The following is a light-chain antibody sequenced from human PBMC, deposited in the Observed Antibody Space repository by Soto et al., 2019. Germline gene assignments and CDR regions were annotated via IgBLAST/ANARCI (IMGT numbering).Light chain of an antibody. V-gene: IGKV1-5*03. J-gene: IGKJ1*01. CDR2: KAS. CDR3: QQYYDWPRT. Sequence: DIQMTQSPSTLSASVGDRVTITCRASQSVSSWLAWYQQRPGKAPKLLIYKASTLETGVPSRFSGSGSGTEFTLTISSLQSEDFAVYFCQQYYDWPRTFGQGTKVDIK. CDR1: QSVSSW.